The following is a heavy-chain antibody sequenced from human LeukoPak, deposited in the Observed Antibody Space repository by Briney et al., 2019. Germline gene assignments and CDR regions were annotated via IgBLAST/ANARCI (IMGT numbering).Heavy chain of an antibody. Sequence: GASVKVSCKASGYTFTSYDINWVRQATGQGLEWMGWMNPNSGNTGYAQKFQGRVTMTRNTSISTAYMELSSLRPEDTAVYYCARGPYYSANFDYWGQGTLVTVSS. CDR2: MNPNSGNT. CDR3: ARGPYYSANFDY. J-gene: IGHJ4*02. D-gene: IGHD3-10*01. V-gene: IGHV1-8*01. CDR1: GYTFTSYD.